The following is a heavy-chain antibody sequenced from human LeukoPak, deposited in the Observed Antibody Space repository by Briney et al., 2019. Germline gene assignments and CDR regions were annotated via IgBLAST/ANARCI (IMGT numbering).Heavy chain of an antibody. CDR1: GGSFSGYY. J-gene: IGHJ1*01. CDR3: AITYYYDSSGYGYFQH. CDR2: INHSGST. V-gene: IGHV4-34*01. Sequence: RASETLSLTCAVYGGSFSGYYWSWIRQPPGKGLEWIGEINHSGSTNYNPSLKSRVTISVDTSKNQFSLKLSSVTAADTAVYYCAITYYYDSSGYGYFQHWGQGTLVTVSS. D-gene: IGHD3-22*01.